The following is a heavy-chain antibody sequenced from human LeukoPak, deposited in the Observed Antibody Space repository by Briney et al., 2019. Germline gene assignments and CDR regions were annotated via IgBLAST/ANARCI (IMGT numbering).Heavy chain of an antibody. J-gene: IGHJ6*02. CDR3: ARSDSSGWYDYGMEV. V-gene: IGHV1-8*01. D-gene: IGHD6-19*01. CDR2: MNLNSGNT. CDR1: GYTFTSYD. Sequence: ASVKVSCKASGYTFTSYDINWVRQATGQGLEWMGWMNLNSGNTDYAQKFQGRATMTRNTSISTAYMELSGLRSEDTAVYFCARSDSSGWYDYGMEVWGQGTTVTVSS.